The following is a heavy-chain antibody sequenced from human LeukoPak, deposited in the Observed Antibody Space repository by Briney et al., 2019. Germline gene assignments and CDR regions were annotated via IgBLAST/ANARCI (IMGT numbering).Heavy chain of an antibody. J-gene: IGHJ4*02. V-gene: IGHV3-74*01. CDR1: GLTFSNNW. CDR3: ASEAYGSSWYPFDY. Sequence: GGSLRLSCAASGLTFSNNWMHWVRQAPGMGLMWVSRISTDGRSTSYADSVKGRFTISRDNAKNTLYLQMKGLRAEDTAVYYCASEAYGSSWYPFDYWGQGTLVTVSS. CDR2: ISTDGRST. D-gene: IGHD6-13*01.